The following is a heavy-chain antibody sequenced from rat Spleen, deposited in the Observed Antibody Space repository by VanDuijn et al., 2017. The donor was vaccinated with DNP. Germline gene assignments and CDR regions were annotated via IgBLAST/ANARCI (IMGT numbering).Heavy chain of an antibody. D-gene: IGHD1-3*01. J-gene: IGHJ4*01. CDR1: GFSLTSYH. V-gene: IGHV2-27*01. CDR3: ARALATVAPTGAMEA. Sequence: QVQLKESGPGLVQPSQTLSLTCTVSGFSLTSYHVHWVRQPPGKGLEWMGRIQSGGNTDYNSALKSRLTISRDTSQRQVFLRRNSVRTEDAAMYFCARALATVAPTGAMEAWGQGTSVTGSS. CDR2: IQSGGNT.